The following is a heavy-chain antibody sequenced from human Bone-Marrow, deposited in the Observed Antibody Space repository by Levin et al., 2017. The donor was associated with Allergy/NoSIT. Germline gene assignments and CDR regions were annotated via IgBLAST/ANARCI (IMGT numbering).Heavy chain of an antibody. J-gene: IGHJ5*02. CDR2: IYHSGST. V-gene: IGHV4-4*02. CDR1: GGSISSSNW. Sequence: PSETLSLTCAVSGGSISSSNWWSWVRQPPGKGLEWIGEIYHSGSTNYNPSLKSRVTISVDKSKNQFSLKLSSVTAADTAVYYCAREPLRGYQLLFPRRGWFDPWGQGTLVTVSS. CDR3: AREPLRGYQLLFPRRGWFDP. D-gene: IGHD2-2*01.